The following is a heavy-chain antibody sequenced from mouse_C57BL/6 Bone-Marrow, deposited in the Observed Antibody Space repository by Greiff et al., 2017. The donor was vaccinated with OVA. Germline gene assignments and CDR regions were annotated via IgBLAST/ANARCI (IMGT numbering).Heavy chain of an antibody. V-gene: IGHV6-3*01. CDR1: GFTFSNSW. D-gene: IGHD2-3*01. Sequence: EVNVVESGGGLVQPGGSMKLSCVASGFTFSNSWMNWVRQSPEKGLEWVAQIRLKSDNYATHYAESVKGRFTISRDDSKSSVYLQMNNLRAEDTGIYYCTDDGYYSYFDYWGQGTTLTVSS. CDR2: IRLKSDNYAT. J-gene: IGHJ2*01. CDR3: TDDGYYSYFDY.